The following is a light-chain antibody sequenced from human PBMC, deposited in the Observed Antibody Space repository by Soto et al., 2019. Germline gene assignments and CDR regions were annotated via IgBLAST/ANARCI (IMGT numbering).Light chain of an antibody. CDR3: HQRSNWPPEA. J-gene: IGKJ3*01. Sequence: EIVLTQSPATLSLSPGERATLSCRASQSVSNFLAWYQQKPGQAPRLLIYDATTRATGIPARFSGSGSGTDFTLTISSLEPEDFAVYYCHQRSNWPPEAFGPGTTVDIK. V-gene: IGKV3-11*01. CDR2: DAT. CDR1: QSVSNF.